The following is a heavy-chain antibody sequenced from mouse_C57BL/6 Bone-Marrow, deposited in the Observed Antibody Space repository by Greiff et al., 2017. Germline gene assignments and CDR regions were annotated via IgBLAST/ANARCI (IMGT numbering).Heavy chain of an antibody. CDR1: GYTFTRYG. CDR3: ARWLLRDWYCDV. Sequence: VMLVESGAELARPGASVKLSCKASGYTFTRYGLSWVKQRTGQGLEWIGEIYPRSGNTYYNEKFKGKATLTVDTSSSTAYMQLSSLTSEDSAVYYCARWLLRDWYCDVWGTGTTVTVSS. V-gene: IGHV1-81*01. CDR2: IYPRSGNT. J-gene: IGHJ1*03. D-gene: IGHD2-3*01.